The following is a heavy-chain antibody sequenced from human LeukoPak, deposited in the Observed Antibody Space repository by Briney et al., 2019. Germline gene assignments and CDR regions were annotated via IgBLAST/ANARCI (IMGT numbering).Heavy chain of an antibody. Sequence: RSSETLSLTCNVFGDSIRNSIYYWVWIRQPPGKGLEWIGSVYYSGTTYYNSSLKSRVTISVDTSKNQFSLKLTSVTAADTAVYYCARDWSPDYWGQGALVTVSS. J-gene: IGHJ4*02. CDR2: VYYSGTT. V-gene: IGHV4-39*07. CDR1: GDSIRNSIYY. CDR3: ARDWSPDY.